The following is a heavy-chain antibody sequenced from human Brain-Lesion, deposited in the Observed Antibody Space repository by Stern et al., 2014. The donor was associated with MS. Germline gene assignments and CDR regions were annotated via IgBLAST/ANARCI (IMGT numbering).Heavy chain of an antibody. CDR1: GYTFTGYY. V-gene: IGHV1-2*04. Sequence: QLVQSGAEVKKPGASVKVSCKASGYTFTGYYMHWVRQAPGQGLEWMGWINPKSGGTNYAQKFQGWVTMTRDTSINTAYMELSRLRSDDTAVYYCATYYYDSTGYNDFWGQGTLVTVS. J-gene: IGHJ4*02. CDR2: INPKSGGT. D-gene: IGHD3-22*01. CDR3: ATYYYDSTGYNDF.